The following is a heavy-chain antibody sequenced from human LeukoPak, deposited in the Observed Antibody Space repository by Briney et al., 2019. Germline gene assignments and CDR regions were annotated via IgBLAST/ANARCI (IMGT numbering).Heavy chain of an antibody. CDR2: ISGSGGST. CDR3: AKDRTYGGYDAFDI. D-gene: IGHD4-17*01. J-gene: IGHJ3*02. V-gene: IGHV3-23*01. Sequence: GSLRLSCAASGFTFSSYAMSWARQAPGKGLEWASFISGSGGSTYYADSVKGRFTISRDNSKNTLYLQMNSLRAEDTAVYYCAKDRTYGGYDAFDIWGQGTMVTVSS. CDR1: GFTFSSYA.